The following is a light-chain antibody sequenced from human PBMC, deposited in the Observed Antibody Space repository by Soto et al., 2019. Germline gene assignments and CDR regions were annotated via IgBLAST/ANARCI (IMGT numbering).Light chain of an antibody. CDR2: KES. J-gene: IGKJ1*01. V-gene: IGKV1-5*03. CDR1: QSISTW. CDR3: QRYASSWT. Sequence: DIQMTQSPSILPASIGDRVTITCRASQSISTWLAWYQQKAGQGPRLLIYKESSSQTGVPSRVSGSGSGTEFTLTISSLQLDDFATYYCQRYASSWTVGQGTKVDI.